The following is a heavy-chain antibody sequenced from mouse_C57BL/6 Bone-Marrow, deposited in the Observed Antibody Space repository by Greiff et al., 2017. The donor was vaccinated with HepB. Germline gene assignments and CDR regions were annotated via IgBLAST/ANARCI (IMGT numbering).Heavy chain of an antibody. CDR1: GYTFTSYW. D-gene: IGHD1-1*02. J-gene: IGHJ3*01. Sequence: QVQLKQPGAELVKPGASVKLSCKASGYTFTSYWMHWVKQRPGQGLEWIGMIYPNSGSTNYNEKFKSKATLTVDKSSSTAYMQLSSLTSEDSAVYDCARHYPGAWFAYWGQGTLVTVSA. CDR2: IYPNSGST. V-gene: IGHV1-64*01. CDR3: ARHYPGAWFAY.